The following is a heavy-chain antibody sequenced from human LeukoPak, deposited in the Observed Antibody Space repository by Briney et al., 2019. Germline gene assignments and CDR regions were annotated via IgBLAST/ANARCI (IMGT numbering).Heavy chain of an antibody. Sequence: PGGSLRLSCAASGFTFDDYGMSWVRQAPGKGLEWVSGINWNGGSTVYADSVKGRFTISRDNAKNSLYLQMNSLRAEDTALYYCARAGVGIAAAGSDAFDIWGQGTMVTVSS. CDR1: GFTFDDYG. J-gene: IGHJ3*02. D-gene: IGHD6-13*01. CDR3: ARAGVGIAAAGSDAFDI. V-gene: IGHV3-20*04. CDR2: INWNGGST.